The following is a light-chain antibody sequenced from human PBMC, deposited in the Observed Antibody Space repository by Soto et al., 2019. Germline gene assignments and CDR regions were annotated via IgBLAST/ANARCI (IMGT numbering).Light chain of an antibody. CDR3: SSYSSSYTWV. V-gene: IGLV2-14*01. Sequence: QSALTQPASVSGSPGQSITISCTGTSSDVGSQNFVSWHQQRPGKAPKFIIYGVTNRPSGVSNGFSGSKSGNTASLTISGLQADDEADYYCSSYSSSYTWVFGRGTKVTVL. J-gene: IGLJ3*02. CDR2: GVT. CDR1: SSDVGSQNF.